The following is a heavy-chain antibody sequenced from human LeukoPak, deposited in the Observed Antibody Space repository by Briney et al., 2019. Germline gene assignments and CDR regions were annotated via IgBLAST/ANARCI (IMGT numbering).Heavy chain of an antibody. J-gene: IGHJ3*02. CDR2: ISAYNGNT. D-gene: IGHD3-10*01. CDR3: ARVYGSGSYPSVWKDAFDI. CDR1: GYTFTSYG. Sequence: GASVKVSCKASGYTFTSYGISWVRQAPGQGLEWMGWISAYNGNTNYAQKLQGRVTMTTDTSTSTAYMELRSLRSDDTAVYYCARVYGSGSYPSVWKDAFDIWGQGTMVTVSA. V-gene: IGHV1-18*01.